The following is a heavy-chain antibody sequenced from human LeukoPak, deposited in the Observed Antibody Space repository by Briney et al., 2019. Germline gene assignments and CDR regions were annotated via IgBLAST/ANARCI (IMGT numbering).Heavy chain of an antibody. CDR2: IKTDGSDT. J-gene: IGHJ5*02. CDR3: ARDFKDVSP. CDR1: GFTFSSFW. Sequence: GGSLRLSCAASGFTFSSFWMHWVRHAPGQGPVWVSGIKTDGSDTRYADSVRGRFTISRDNAKSTLYLQMNSLRAEDTAMYYCARDFKDVSPWGPGTLVTVSS. V-gene: IGHV3-74*01.